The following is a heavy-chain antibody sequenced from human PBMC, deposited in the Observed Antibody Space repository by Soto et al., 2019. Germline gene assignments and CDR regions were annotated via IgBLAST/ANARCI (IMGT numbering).Heavy chain of an antibody. D-gene: IGHD6-13*01. V-gene: IGHV3-9*01. Sequence: EVQLVESGGGLVQPGRSLRLSCAASGFTFDDYAMHWVRQPPGKGLEWVTGITWNSGILGYADSVKGRFTISRDNAKNXLYLQMNSLRPEDTALYYCAKDQGYSTSYYGYVDLWGRGTLVTVSS. J-gene: IGHJ2*01. CDR3: AKDQGYSTSYYGYVDL. CDR2: ITWNSGIL. CDR1: GFTFDDYA.